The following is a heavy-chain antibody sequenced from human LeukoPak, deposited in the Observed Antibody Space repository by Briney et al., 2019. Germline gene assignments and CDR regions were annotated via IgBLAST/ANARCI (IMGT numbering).Heavy chain of an antibody. J-gene: IGHJ4*02. CDR1: GFTFSRHW. CDR2: INSDGSTT. Sequence: GGSLRLSCAASGFTFSRHWMHWVRQAPGKGLEWLSFINSDGSTTSHAESVKGRFTISRDNAKNTLHLQMNSLRAEDTAVYYCARGGVAGGNDYWGQGTLATVSS. CDR3: ARGGVAGGNDY. V-gene: IGHV3-74*01. D-gene: IGHD3-10*01.